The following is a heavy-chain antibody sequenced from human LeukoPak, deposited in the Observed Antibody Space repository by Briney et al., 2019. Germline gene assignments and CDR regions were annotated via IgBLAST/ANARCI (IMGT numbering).Heavy chain of an antibody. D-gene: IGHD1-26*01. Sequence: SETLSLTCTVSGGSIRSYYWGWIRQPPGKGLEWIGSIYYSGSTYYNPSLKSRVTISVDTSKNQFSLKLSSVTAADTAVYYCARQGVGATAFDIWGQGTMVTVSS. CDR2: IYYSGST. CDR3: ARQGVGATAFDI. CDR1: GGSIRSYY. J-gene: IGHJ3*02. V-gene: IGHV4-39*01.